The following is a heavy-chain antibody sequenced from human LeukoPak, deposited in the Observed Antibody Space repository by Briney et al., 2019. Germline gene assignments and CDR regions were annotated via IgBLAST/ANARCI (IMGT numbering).Heavy chain of an antibody. CDR1: GYTFTGYY. D-gene: IGHD2-15*01. CDR2: INPNSGGT. V-gene: IGHV1-2*02. J-gene: IGHJ3*02. CDR3: ARDGVLGSGPGDI. Sequence: GASVKVSCKASGYTFTGYYMHWVRQAPGQGLEWMGWINPNSGGTNYEEKFQGRVTMTRDTSISTAYMELSRLRSDDTAVYYCARDGVLGSGPGDIWGQGTMVTVSS.